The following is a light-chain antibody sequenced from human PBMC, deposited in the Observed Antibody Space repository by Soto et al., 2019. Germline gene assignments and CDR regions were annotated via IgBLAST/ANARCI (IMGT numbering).Light chain of an antibody. V-gene: IGLV2-14*01. J-gene: IGLJ1*01. CDR2: DVS. Sequence: QSVLTQPASVSGSPGQSITISCTGTSSDVGGYNYVSWYQQHPGKAPKLMIYDVSNRPSGVSNRFPGSKSGNTASLTISGLQAEDEADYYCSSYTNSTTRVFGTGTKVTVL. CDR3: SSYTNSTTRV. CDR1: SSDVGGYNY.